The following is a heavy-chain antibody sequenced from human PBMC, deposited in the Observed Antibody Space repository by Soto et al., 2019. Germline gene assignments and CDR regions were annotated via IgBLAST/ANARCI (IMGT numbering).Heavy chain of an antibody. CDR3: AKGGVTTTVTKEGSVYYYYYMDV. CDR1: GFTFSSYG. J-gene: IGHJ6*03. V-gene: IGHV3-30*18. CDR2: ISYDGSNK. Sequence: QVQLVESGGGVVQPGRSLRLSCAASGFTFSSYGMHWVRQAPGKGLEWVAVISYDGSNKYYADSVKGRFTISRDNSKNTLYLQMNSLRAEDTAVYYCAKGGVTTTVTKEGSVYYYYYMDVWGKGTTVTVSS. D-gene: IGHD4-17*01.